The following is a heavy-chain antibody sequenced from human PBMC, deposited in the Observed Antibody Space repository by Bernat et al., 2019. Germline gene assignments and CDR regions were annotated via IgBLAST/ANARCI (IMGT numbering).Heavy chain of an antibody. CDR1: GFTFDDYA. D-gene: IGHD4-17*01. J-gene: IGHJ4*02. CDR3: ASFSVTPGNFDY. Sequence: EVQLVESGGGVVQPGGSLRLSCAASGFTFDDYALHWVRQAPGKGLEWVSLISGDGGSTYYADSVKGRFTISRDNSKNSLYLQMNSLRTEDTALYYCASFSVTPGNFDYWGPGTLVTVSS. CDR2: ISGDGGST. V-gene: IGHV3-43*02.